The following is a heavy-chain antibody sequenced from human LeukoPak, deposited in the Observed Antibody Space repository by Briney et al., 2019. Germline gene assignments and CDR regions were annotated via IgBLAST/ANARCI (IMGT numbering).Heavy chain of an antibody. Sequence: GGSLRLSCAASGFTFSSYAMSWVRQAPGKGREWVSAISGSGGSTYYADSVKGRFTISRDNSKNTLYLEMNSLRAEDTAVYYCAKRVVHDYYYYGMDAWGKGTTVTVSS. CDR1: GFTFSSYA. D-gene: IGHD5/OR15-5a*01. CDR3: AKRVVHDYYYYGMDA. CDR2: ISGSGGST. V-gene: IGHV3-23*01. J-gene: IGHJ6*04.